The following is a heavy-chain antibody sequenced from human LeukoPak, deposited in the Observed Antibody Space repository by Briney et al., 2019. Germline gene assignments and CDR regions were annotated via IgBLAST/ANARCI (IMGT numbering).Heavy chain of an antibody. Sequence: SETLSLTCTVSGGSISSSSYKWGWMRQPPGKGLEWIGSIYDSGSTYYNPSLKSRVTISVDTSKNQFSLKLSSVTAADTAVYYCARWGRGWYRYYFDYWGQGTLVTVSS. CDR1: GGSISSSSYK. J-gene: IGHJ4*02. CDR2: IYDSGST. V-gene: IGHV4-39*01. D-gene: IGHD6-19*01. CDR3: ARWGRGWYRYYFDY.